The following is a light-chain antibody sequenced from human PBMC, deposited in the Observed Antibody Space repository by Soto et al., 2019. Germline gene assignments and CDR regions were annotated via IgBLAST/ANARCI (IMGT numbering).Light chain of an antibody. V-gene: IGKV1-39*01. CDR1: RNINNY. Sequence: DIQMTQSPSSLSAYVGDTVTITCRASRNINNYLNWYQQKPGRAPQLLIYVASSLQSGVPSRFSGSGSGTDFTLTISSLQPEDFATYYCQQGFSTPRTFGQGTTLEIK. CDR3: QQGFSTPRT. J-gene: IGKJ2*01. CDR2: VAS.